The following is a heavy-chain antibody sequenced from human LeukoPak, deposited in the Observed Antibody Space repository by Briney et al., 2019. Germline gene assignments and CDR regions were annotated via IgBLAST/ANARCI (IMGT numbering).Heavy chain of an antibody. D-gene: IGHD3-3*01. CDR3: ARVRGAVFGVVTSYYGTDV. Sequence: GGSLRLSCAASGFTFSSYAMHWVRQAPGKGLEWVAVISYDGSNKYYADSVKGRFTISRDNSKNTLYLQMNSLRAEDTAVYYCARVRGAVFGVVTSYYGTDVWGQGTTVTVSS. V-gene: IGHV3-30-3*01. CDR2: ISYDGSNK. J-gene: IGHJ6*02. CDR1: GFTFSSYA.